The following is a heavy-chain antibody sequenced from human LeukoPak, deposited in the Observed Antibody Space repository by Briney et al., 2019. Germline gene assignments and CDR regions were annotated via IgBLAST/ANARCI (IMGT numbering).Heavy chain of an antibody. V-gene: IGHV3-20*04. Sequence: PGGSLRLSCAASGFTFDDYGMSWVRQAPGKGLEWVSRINWNGGSTGYADAVKGRFTISRDNAKNSLYLQMNSLRAEDTALYYCARAFAALYFDYWGQGTLVTVSS. CDR3: ARAFAALYFDY. J-gene: IGHJ4*02. CDR1: GFTFDDYG. CDR2: INWNGGST. D-gene: IGHD6-6*01.